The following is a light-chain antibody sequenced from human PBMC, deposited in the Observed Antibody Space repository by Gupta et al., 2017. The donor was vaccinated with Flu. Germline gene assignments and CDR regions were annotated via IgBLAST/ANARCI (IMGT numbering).Light chain of an antibody. V-gene: IGLV2-18*02. CDR1: SSDVGTYNR. CDR2: EVS. CDR3: SSYTSSYTFV. Sequence: SVTISCTGTSSDVGTYNRVSWYQQSPGTAPKLMIYEVSNRPSGVPDRFSGSKSGNTASLTISGLQGEDEADYYCSSYTSSYTFVFGTGIKVTVL. J-gene: IGLJ1*01.